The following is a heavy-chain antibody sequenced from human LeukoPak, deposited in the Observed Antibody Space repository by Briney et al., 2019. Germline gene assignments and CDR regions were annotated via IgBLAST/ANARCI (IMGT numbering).Heavy chain of an antibody. V-gene: IGHV3-21*01. CDR3: ASSGYSYGPH. D-gene: IGHD5-18*01. Sequence: GGSLRLSCAASGFTFNNYAMSWVRQAPGKGLEWVSSISSSSSYIYYADSVKGRFTISRDNAKNSLHLQMNSLRAEDTAVYYCASSGYSYGPHWGQGTLVTVSS. J-gene: IGHJ4*02. CDR1: GFTFNNYA. CDR2: ISSSSSYI.